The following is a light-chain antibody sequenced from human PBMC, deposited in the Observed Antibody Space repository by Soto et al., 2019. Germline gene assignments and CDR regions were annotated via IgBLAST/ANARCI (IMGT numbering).Light chain of an antibody. Sequence: EIVMTQSPATLSVSPGERATLFCRASQSVNNNFLAWYQQKPGQAPRLLIHGASTRATGIPARFSGSGSGTEFTLTISSLQSEDFAVSYCQQYSAWALTFGGGNKVEIK. CDR2: GAS. J-gene: IGKJ4*01. CDR3: QQYSAWALT. CDR1: QSVNNN. V-gene: IGKV3-15*01.